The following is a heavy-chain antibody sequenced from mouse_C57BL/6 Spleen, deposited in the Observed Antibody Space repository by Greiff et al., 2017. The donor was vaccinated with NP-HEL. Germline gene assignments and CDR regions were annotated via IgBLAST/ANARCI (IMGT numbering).Heavy chain of an antibody. V-gene: IGHV5-4*01. Sequence: EVKLMESGGGLVKPGGSLKLSCAASGFTFSSYAMSWVRQTPEKRLEWVATISDGGSYTYYPDNVKGRFTISRDNAKNNLYLQMSHLKSEDTAMYYCARDGYYGSSSSWFAYWGQGTLVTVSA. J-gene: IGHJ3*01. CDR1: GFTFSSYA. CDR2: ISDGGSYT. D-gene: IGHD1-1*01. CDR3: ARDGYYGSSSSWFAY.